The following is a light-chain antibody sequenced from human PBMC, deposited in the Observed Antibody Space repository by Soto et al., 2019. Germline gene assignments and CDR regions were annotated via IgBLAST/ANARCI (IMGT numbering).Light chain of an antibody. CDR3: QQYNSWPPMT. V-gene: IGKV3-15*01. CDR2: GAS. CDR1: QSISNS. Sequence: EIVMTQSPASLSVSPGETATLSCRASQSISNSLAWYQQKPGQAPSLLIYGASTRATGIPARFSGSGSGTEFTLTISSLQSEDSALYYCQQYNSWPPMTFGQGTKLEIK. J-gene: IGKJ2*01.